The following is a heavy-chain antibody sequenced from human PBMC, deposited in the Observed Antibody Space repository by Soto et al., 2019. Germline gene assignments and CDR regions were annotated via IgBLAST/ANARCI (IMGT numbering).Heavy chain of an antibody. J-gene: IGHJ6*02. CDR3: AKDLPYSGYDRKYYYGMDV. V-gene: IGHV3-23*01. CDR2: ISGSGGST. Sequence: XGSLKLSCAASGFTFSSYAMSWVRQAPGKGLDWVSAISGSGGSTYYADSVKGRFTISRDNSKNTLYLQMNSLRAEDTAVYYCAKDLPYSGYDRKYYYGMDVWGQGTTVTVSS. CDR1: GFTFSSYA. D-gene: IGHD5-12*01.